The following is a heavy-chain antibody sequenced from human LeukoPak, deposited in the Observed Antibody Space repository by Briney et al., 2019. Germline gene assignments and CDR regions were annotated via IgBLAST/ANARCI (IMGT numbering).Heavy chain of an antibody. Sequence: AGGSLRLSCAASGFTFSSYAMSWVRQAPGKGLEWVSATSGSGGSTYYAHSVKGRFTISRDTSKNPLYLQMNILTADDTAVYYCAKYTTMIVVVITGAFDYWGQGTLVTVSS. CDR3: AKYTTMIVVVITGAFDY. CDR1: GFTFSSYA. J-gene: IGHJ4*02. D-gene: IGHD3-22*01. CDR2: TSGSGGST. V-gene: IGHV3-23*01.